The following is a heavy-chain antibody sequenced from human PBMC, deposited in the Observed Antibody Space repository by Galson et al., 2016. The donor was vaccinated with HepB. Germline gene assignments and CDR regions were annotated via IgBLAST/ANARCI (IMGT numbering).Heavy chain of an antibody. V-gene: IGHV3-30-3*01. D-gene: IGHD4-17*01. Sequence: SPRLSCAASRFAFGTYAMHWVRQAPGKGLEWVAVISYDGNSKHSADSVKGRFTISRDNSKNTLYLQMNSLRAEDTAVYYCARDFSGPTVTLDYWGQGTLVTVSS. J-gene: IGHJ4*02. CDR3: ARDFSGPTVTLDY. CDR1: RFAFGTYA. CDR2: ISYDGNSK.